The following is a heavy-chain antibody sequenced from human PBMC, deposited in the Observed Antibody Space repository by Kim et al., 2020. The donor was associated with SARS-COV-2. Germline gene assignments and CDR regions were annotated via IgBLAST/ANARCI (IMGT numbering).Heavy chain of an antibody. J-gene: IGHJ3*02. CDR2: ISWNSGSI. V-gene: IGHV3-9*01. CDR3: ATGSGLHLGGAFDI. Sequence: GGSLRLSCAASGFTFDDYAMHWVRQAPGKGLEWVSGISWNSGSIGYADSVKGRFTISRDNAKNSLYLQMNSLRAEDTALYYCATGSGLHLGGAFDIWGQGTMVTVSS. D-gene: IGHD3-16*01. CDR1: GFTFDDYA.